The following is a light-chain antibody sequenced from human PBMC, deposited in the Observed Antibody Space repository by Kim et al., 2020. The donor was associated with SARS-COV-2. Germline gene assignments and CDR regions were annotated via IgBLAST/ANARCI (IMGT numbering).Light chain of an antibody. CDR2: AAS. Sequence: DIQLTQSPSFLSASVGDRVTITCRASQGISSYLAWYQQKPGKAPKLLIYAASTLQTGVPSGFSGSGSGTEFTLTITSLQPEDFATYYCQQLNTSPFTFGPGTKVDIK. CDR1: QGISSY. CDR3: QQLNTSPFT. V-gene: IGKV1-9*01. J-gene: IGKJ3*01.